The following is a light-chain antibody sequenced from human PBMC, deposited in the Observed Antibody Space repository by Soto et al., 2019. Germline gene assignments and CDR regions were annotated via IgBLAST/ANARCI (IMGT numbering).Light chain of an antibody. V-gene: IGKV1-39*01. CDR2: AAS. CDR3: QQSYSTPLT. CDR1: QSISNF. J-gene: IGKJ4*01. Sequence: DIQMTQSPSSLSASVGDRVTITCRASQSISNFLNWYQQKPGKAPKLLIYAASSLQSGVPARFSGSESGTGFTLTINSLQPEDFATYYCQQSYSTPLTFGGGTKVEIK.